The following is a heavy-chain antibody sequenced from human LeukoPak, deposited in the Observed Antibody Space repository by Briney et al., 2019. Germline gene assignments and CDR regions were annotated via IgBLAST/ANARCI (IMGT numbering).Heavy chain of an antibody. J-gene: IGHJ4*02. CDR1: GYSISSGYY. CDR2: IYHSGST. CDR3: ARDSGYYYDSSGLFDY. V-gene: IGHV4-38-2*02. D-gene: IGHD3-22*01. Sequence: SETLSLTCTVSGYSISSGYYWGWIRRPPGKGLEWIGSIYHSGSTYYNPSLKSRVTISVDTSKNQFSLKLSSVTAADTAVYYCARDSGYYYDSSGLFDYWGQGTLVTVSS.